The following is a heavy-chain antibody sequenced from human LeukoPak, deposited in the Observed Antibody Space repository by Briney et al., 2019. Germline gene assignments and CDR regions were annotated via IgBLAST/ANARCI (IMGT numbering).Heavy chain of an antibody. CDR3: AGLVGRYSSGLYYYYFDY. D-gene: IGHD3-22*01. V-gene: IGHV4-4*02. J-gene: IGHJ4*02. CDR2: MYLSGTT. CDR1: GDPINSLDL. Sequence: SETLSLTCTVSGDPINSLDLWSWVRQPPGKGLEWIGEMYLSGTTHSNPSVKSRVTISIDKSKNQFFLNLSSVTTADTAVYYCAGLVGRYSSGLYYYYFDYWGQGTLVTVSS.